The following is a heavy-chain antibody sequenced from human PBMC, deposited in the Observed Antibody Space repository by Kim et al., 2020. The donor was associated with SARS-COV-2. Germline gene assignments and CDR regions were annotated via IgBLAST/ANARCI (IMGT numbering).Heavy chain of an antibody. J-gene: IGHJ6*01. CDR2: VREDGREK. CDR3: ARDRHYVNYFYYAMDV. V-gene: IGHV3-7*05. D-gene: IGHD3-16*01. CDR1: GFTFSRYW. Sequence: GGSLRLSCAASGFTFSRYWMSWVRQAPGKGLEWVANVREDGREKYYVESVKGRFTVSRDNAKSSLYLQMNSLRAEDMAVYYCARDRHYVNYFYYAMDVWG.